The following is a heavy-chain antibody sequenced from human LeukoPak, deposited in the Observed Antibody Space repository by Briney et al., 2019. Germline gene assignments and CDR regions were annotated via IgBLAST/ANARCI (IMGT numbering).Heavy chain of an antibody. J-gene: IGHJ4*02. D-gene: IGHD6-13*01. CDR3: AKVPVWQQLVDY. Sequence: PGGSLRLSCAPSGFTFSSYSMSWVRQPPGKGLEWVSGITVTGDTYYADSLKGRFTISRDNSRNTLYLQMNSLRADDTAVYYCAKVPVWQQLVDYWGQGTLVTVSS. CDR2: ITVTGDT. CDR1: GFTFSSYS. V-gene: IGHV3-23*01.